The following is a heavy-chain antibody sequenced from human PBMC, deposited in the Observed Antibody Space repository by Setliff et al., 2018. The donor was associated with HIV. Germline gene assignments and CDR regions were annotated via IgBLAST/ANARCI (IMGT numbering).Heavy chain of an antibody. J-gene: IGHJ6*03. D-gene: IGHD3-10*01. CDR3: ARVGASGVPSTMDYYYYMDV. CDR2: IYASGST. V-gene: IGHV4-4*07. Sequence: SETLSLTCVVSGGSFSSYHWSWIRHRAGKGLEWIGHIYASGSTKYNPSLESRVTMSVDTSRTQFSLKLRSVTAADTAVYYCARVGASGVPSTMDYYYYMDVWGKGTTVTVSS. CDR1: GGSFSSYH.